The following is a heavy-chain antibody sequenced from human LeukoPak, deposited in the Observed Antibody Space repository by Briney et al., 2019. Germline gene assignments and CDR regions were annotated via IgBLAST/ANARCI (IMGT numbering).Heavy chain of an antibody. Sequence: SETLSLTCTVSGGPIYSYYWSWIRQTAGKGLEWIGRLYPGVSTNYNPSLKSRVTMSVDTSKNQFALKLSAVSAADTAVYYCARLKFYDSTGYSPGHYMDVWGKGTTVTVSS. D-gene: IGHD3-22*01. V-gene: IGHV4-4*07. J-gene: IGHJ6*03. CDR1: GGPIYSYY. CDR2: LYPGVST. CDR3: ARLKFYDSTGYSPGHYMDV.